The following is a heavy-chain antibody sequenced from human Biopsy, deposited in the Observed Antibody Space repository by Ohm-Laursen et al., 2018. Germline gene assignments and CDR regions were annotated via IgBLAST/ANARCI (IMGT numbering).Heavy chain of an antibody. CDR2: IYHTGIP. D-gene: IGHD3-10*01. CDR3: ARHSFGSGRDF. Sequence: TLSLTCTVTDGSISNIINYWGWIRQPLGKGLEWLGIIYHTGIPAYNPSLKSRVPISVDTSNNQFSLKLISPTAADTAVYYCARHSFGSGRDFWGQGTLVTVSS. J-gene: IGHJ4*02. V-gene: IGHV4-39*01. CDR1: DGSISNIINY.